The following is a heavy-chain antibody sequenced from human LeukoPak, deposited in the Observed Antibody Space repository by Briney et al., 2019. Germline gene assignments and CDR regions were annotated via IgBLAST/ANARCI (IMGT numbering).Heavy chain of an antibody. D-gene: IGHD6-13*01. CDR3: AREQQLVPFDAFDI. CDR2: LSYDGSNK. J-gene: IGHJ3*02. Sequence: GGSLRLSCAASGFTFRSFGMHWGRQAPGKGLEWVAVLSYDGSNKYYADSVKGRFTISRDNSKNTLYLQMNSLRAEDTAVYYCAREQQLVPFDAFDIWGQGTMVTVSS. V-gene: IGHV3-30*03. CDR1: GFTFRSFG.